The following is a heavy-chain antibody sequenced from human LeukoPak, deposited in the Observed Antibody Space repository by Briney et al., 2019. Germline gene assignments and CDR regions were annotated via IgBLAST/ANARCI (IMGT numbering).Heavy chain of an antibody. J-gene: IGHJ4*02. V-gene: IGHV3-33*01. CDR3: ARDAQRGFDYSNSLQY. CDR1: GFIFSHYG. Sequence: GGSLRLSCAASGFIFSHYGMHWVRQAPGKGLEWVVVIWSDGTNRYYADSVKGRFSINRDDSQKRVFLQMGSLRAEDTAVYYCARDAQRGFDYSNSLQYWGQGALVTVSS. CDR2: IWSDGTNR. D-gene: IGHD4-11*01.